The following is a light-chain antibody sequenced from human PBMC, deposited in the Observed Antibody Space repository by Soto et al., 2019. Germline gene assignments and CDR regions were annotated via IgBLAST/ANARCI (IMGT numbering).Light chain of an antibody. Sequence: EIVLTQSPGTLSLSPGERATLSCRASQSVRSSYLAWYQQKPGQAPRLLIYGASSRATGIPDRFSGSGSGTDFPLTIRRLEPEVFAVYYCQQYGSSPVTFGQGTKVEIK. CDR2: GAS. CDR3: QQYGSSPVT. CDR1: QSVRSSY. J-gene: IGKJ1*01. V-gene: IGKV3-20*01.